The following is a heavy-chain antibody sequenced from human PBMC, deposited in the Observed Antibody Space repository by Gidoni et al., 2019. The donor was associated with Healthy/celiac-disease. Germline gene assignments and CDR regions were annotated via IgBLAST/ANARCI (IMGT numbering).Heavy chain of an antibody. Sequence: EVQLVEPGGGLLKPGGSLRLSCAASGFTFSNAWMSWVRQAPGKGLEWVGRIKSKTDGGTTDYAAPVKGRFTISRDDSKNTLYLQMNSLKTEDTAVYYCTTGNYYDSSGYHNWFDPWGQGTLVTVSS. CDR2: IKSKTDGGTT. J-gene: IGHJ5*02. V-gene: IGHV3-15*01. CDR3: TTGNYYDSSGYHNWFDP. CDR1: GFTFSNAW. D-gene: IGHD3-22*01.